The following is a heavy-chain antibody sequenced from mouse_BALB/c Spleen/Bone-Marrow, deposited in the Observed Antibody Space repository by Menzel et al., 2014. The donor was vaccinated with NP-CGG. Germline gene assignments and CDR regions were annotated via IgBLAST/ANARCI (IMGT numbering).Heavy chain of an antibody. CDR1: GYTFTSYY. V-gene: IGHV1S56*01. Sequence: QVQLQQSGPELVKPGASVRISCKASGYTFTSYYIHWVKQRPGQGLEWIGWIYPGNVNTKYNEKFKGKATLTADKSSSTAYMQLSSLTSEDSAVYFCARDCMYDAWFAYWGQGTLVTVSA. D-gene: IGHD2-14*01. J-gene: IGHJ3*01. CDR2: IYPGNVNT. CDR3: ARDCMYDAWFAY.